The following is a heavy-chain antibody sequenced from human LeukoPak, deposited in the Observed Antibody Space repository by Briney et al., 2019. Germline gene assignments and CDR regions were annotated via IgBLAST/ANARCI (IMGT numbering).Heavy chain of an antibody. CDR3: ARTTRYCSGGSCYGAVENFDY. Sequence: SEALSLTCTVSDGSISTFYWSWIRQPPGKGLEWIGYIYYNGNTKYNPSLKSRVTISVDTSKNQFSLKVTSVTAADTAVYYCARTTRYCSGGSCYGAVENFDYWGQGTLVTVSS. CDR2: IYYNGNT. J-gene: IGHJ4*01. V-gene: IGHV4-59*01. D-gene: IGHD2-15*01. CDR1: DGSISTFY.